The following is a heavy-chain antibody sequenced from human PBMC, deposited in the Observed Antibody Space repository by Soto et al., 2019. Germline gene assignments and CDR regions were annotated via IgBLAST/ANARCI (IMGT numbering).Heavy chain of an antibody. V-gene: IGHV1-3*01. CDR2: INAGNGNT. CDR3: ARDYDSSGYLFDY. Sequence: ASVKVSCKASGYTFTSYGISWVRQAPGQGLEWMGWINAGNGNTKYSQKFQGRVTITRDTSASTAYMELSSLRSEDTAVYYCARDYDSSGYLFDYWGQGTLVTVSS. J-gene: IGHJ4*02. CDR1: GYTFTSYG. D-gene: IGHD3-22*01.